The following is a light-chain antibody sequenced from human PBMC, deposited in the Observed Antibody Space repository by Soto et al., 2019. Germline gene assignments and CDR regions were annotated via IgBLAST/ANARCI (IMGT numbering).Light chain of an antibody. CDR1: QSITTF. J-gene: IGKJ4*01. Sequence: DIQMTQSPSTLSASIGDRVTITCRASQSITTFLAWYQQKPGKAPQILIYDASKLEPGVPSRLSGGGSGTEFTLTISSLQPDDFETYYCQQYSTYPLTFSGGTKVDIK. V-gene: IGKV1-5*01. CDR2: DAS. CDR3: QQYSTYPLT.